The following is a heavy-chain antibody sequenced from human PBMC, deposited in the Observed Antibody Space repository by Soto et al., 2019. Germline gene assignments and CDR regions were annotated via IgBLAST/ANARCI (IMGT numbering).Heavy chain of an antibody. Sequence: QVQLVESGGGVVQPGRSLRLSCAASGFTFSSYGMHWVRQAPGKGLEWVAVIWYDGSNQYYGDSVKGRFTISRDNSKNTLYLQMNSLRAEDTAVYYWARCYDFLTGSHFDYWGQGTLVTVSS. D-gene: IGHD3-9*01. CDR1: GFTFSSYG. CDR2: IWYDGSNQ. CDR3: ARCYDFLTGSHFDY. J-gene: IGHJ4*02. V-gene: IGHV3-33*01.